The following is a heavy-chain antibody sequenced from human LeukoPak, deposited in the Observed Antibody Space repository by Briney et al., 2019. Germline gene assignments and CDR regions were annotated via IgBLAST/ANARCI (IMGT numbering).Heavy chain of an antibody. D-gene: IGHD4-23*01. Sequence: GGSLRLSCAASGFTFSNYAMHWVRQVPGEGLVWVSRIRSDGSITLYADSVKGRFTISRDNSKNTLYLQVNSLTAEDTAVYYCARGNSDAFDIWGHGTMVTFSS. CDR3: ARGNSDAFDI. CDR1: GFTFSNYA. CDR2: IRSDGSIT. V-gene: IGHV3-74*03. J-gene: IGHJ3*02.